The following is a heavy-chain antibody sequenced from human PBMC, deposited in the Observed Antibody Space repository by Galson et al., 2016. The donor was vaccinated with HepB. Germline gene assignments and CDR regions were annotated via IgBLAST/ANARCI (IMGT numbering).Heavy chain of an antibody. J-gene: IGHJ4*02. Sequence: SVKVSCKASGYTFTDYHMHWLRQAPGQGLEWMGRIDRPSGDTKYALKFQGRVTMTRDMSISTIYMELSGLTSDDTAVYYCARDCGCGGGLDYWGQGTLVTVS. CDR3: ARDCGCGGGLDY. CDR1: GYTFTDYH. V-gene: IGHV1-2*06. D-gene: IGHD6-19*01. CDR2: IDRPSGDT.